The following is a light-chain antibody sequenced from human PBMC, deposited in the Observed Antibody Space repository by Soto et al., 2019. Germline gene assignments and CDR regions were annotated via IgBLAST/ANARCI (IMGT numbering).Light chain of an antibody. V-gene: IGKV3-20*01. CDR3: QQYGSSPKT. Sequence: EIVLTQSPGTLSLSPGERATLSCRASQSVSSSYLAWYQQKPGQAPRLLIYGASSRATGIPDRFSGSGSGTDFPLTISRLAPEDFAVYYCQQYGSSPKTFGQGTNVDIK. J-gene: IGKJ1*01. CDR1: QSVSSSY. CDR2: GAS.